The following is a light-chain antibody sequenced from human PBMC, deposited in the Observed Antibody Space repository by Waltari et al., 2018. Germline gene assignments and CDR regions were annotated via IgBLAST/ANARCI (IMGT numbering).Light chain of an antibody. V-gene: IGKV1-5*03. CDR3: QQYNSYLIS. CDR1: QSISSW. CDR2: KAS. J-gene: IGKJ4*01. Sequence: DIQMTQSPSTLSASVGDRVTITCRASQSISSWLAWYQQKPGKAPKLLIYKASSLESGVPSRFSGSGSGTEFTLTISSLQPDDFATYYCQQYNSYLISFGGGTNVEIK.